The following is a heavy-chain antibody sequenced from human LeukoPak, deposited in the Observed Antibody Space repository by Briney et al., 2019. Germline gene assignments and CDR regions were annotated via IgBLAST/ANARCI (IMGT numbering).Heavy chain of an antibody. D-gene: IGHD1-26*01. Sequence: GGSLRLSCAASGFTFSSYAMSWVRQAPGKGLEWVSAISGSGGSTYYADSVKGRFTISRDDSRNTLYLQMNSLRAEDTAVYYYAKVDPKYSGSPHGYWGQGTLVTVSS. CDR1: GFTFSSYA. J-gene: IGHJ4*02. CDR3: AKVDPKYSGSPHGY. V-gene: IGHV3-23*01. CDR2: ISGSGGST.